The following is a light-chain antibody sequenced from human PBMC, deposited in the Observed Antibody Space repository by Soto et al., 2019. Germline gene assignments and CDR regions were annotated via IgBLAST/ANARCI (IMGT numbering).Light chain of an antibody. CDR1: QSVSSSY. CDR2: DAS. J-gene: IGKJ5*01. V-gene: IGKV3D-20*01. CDR3: QQSGSSPFT. Sequence: PGERGTLSCGASQSVSSSYLAWYQQKPGLAPRLLIYDASSRATGTPDRFSGSGSGTDFTLTISRLEPEDVAVYYCQQSGSSPFTFGQGTPLEIK.